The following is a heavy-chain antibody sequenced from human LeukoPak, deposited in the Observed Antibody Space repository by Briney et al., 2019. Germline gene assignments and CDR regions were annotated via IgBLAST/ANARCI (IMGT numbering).Heavy chain of an antibody. CDR2: IVVGSGNT. Sequence: GASVKVSYKASGFTFTSSAMQWVRQARGQRLEWIGWIVVGSGNTNYAQKFQERVTITRDMSTSTAYMELSSLRSEDTAVYYCAAVDRRYGDVFDYWGQGTLVTVSS. J-gene: IGHJ4*02. CDR1: GFTFTSSA. CDR3: AAVDRRYGDVFDY. D-gene: IGHD4-17*01. V-gene: IGHV1-58*02.